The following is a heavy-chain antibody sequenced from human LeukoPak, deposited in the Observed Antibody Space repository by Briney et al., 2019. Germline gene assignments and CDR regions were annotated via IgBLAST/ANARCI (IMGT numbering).Heavy chain of an antibody. D-gene: IGHD3-22*01. V-gene: IGHV4-59*01. J-gene: IGHJ4*02. CDR1: GGSISRSY. Sequence: SETLSLTCTVSGGSISRSYWSWIRQPPGKGLEWIGYIYYSGSTNYNPSLKSRVTISVDTSKNQFSLKLTPVSAADTAVYYCARIFTDSGSYYSEYWGQGTLVTVSS. CDR2: IYYSGST. CDR3: ARIFTDSGSYYSEY.